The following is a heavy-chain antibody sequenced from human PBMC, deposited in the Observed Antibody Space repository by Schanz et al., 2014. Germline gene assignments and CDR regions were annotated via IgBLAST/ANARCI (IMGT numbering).Heavy chain of an antibody. CDR3: ARDRLECGAECYSVEVFEI. CDR2: IMPLRGIG. D-gene: IGHD2-21*01. V-gene: IGHV1-69*08. Sequence: QVQLVQSGPEVKKPGSSVKVSCQAFGDTFSKYNIMWVRQVPGQGLEWLGRIMPLRGIGNNAWKFQDRLTITADKSMNITYMELSSLGTEDTAVYYCARDRLECGAECYSVEVFEIWGQGTLVIVSS. J-gene: IGHJ4*02. CDR1: GDTFSKYN.